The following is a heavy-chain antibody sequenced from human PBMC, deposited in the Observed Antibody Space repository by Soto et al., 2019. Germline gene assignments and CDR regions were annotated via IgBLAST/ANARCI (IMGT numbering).Heavy chain of an antibody. Sequence: GGSLRLSCAASGFTFSSYWMHWVRQAPGKGLVWVSRINSDGSSTSYADSVKGRFTISRDNAKNTLYLQMNSLRAEDTAVYYCARAQYSSGWYYFDYWGQGTLVTAPQ. CDR3: ARAQYSSGWYYFDY. V-gene: IGHV3-74*01. CDR2: INSDGSST. CDR1: GFTFSSYW. J-gene: IGHJ4*02. D-gene: IGHD6-19*01.